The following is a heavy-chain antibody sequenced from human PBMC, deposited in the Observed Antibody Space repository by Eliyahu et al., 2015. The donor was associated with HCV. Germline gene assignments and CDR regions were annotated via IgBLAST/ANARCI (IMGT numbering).Heavy chain of an antibody. CDR1: GFPFINXA. CDR2: ISARGGGT. CDR3: AKDAAGDYGGSS. Sequence: EVQLLESGGGLVQPGGSLXLSXSASGFPFINXALRWVRQAPGKGLGWVAGISARGGGTYYADSVRGRFTISRDNPKNMLFLQMNSLRGEDTALYYCAKDAAGDYGGSSWGQGTKVIVSS. J-gene: IGHJ3*01. D-gene: IGHD4/OR15-4a*01. V-gene: IGHV3-23*01.